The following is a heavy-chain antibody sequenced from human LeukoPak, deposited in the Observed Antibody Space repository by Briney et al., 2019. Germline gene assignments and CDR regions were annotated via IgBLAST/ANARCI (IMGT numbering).Heavy chain of an antibody. J-gene: IGHJ6*03. Sequence: GGSLRLSCAASGFTFSSYGMSWVRQAPGKGLEWVSAISGSGGSTYYADSVKGRFTISRDNSKNTLYLQMNSLRAEDTAVYYCAKDTTFGYYYYYMDVWGKGTTVTISS. D-gene: IGHD3-16*01. V-gene: IGHV3-23*01. CDR1: GFTFSSYG. CDR3: AKDTTFGYYYYYMDV. CDR2: ISGSGGST.